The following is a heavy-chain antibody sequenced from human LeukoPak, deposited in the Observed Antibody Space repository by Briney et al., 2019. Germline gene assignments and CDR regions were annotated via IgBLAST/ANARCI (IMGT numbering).Heavy chain of an antibody. D-gene: IGHD3-10*01. CDR1: GGSISSGGYS. Sequence: SQTLSLTCAVSGGSISSGGYSWSWIRQPPGKGLEWIGYIYHSGSTYYNPSLKSRVTISVDRSKNQFSLKLSSVTAADTAVYYRARVRITWDWFDPWGQGTLVTVSS. J-gene: IGHJ5*02. CDR2: IYHSGST. CDR3: ARVRITWDWFDP. V-gene: IGHV4-30-2*01.